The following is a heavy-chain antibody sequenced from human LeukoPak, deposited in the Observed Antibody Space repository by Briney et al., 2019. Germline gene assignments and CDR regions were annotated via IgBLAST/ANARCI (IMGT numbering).Heavy chain of an antibody. CDR1: GFIFSSHA. CDR3: ARGYYYGSGRPQGEGYFDY. J-gene: IGHJ4*02. CDR2: ISYDGSNK. Sequence: GRSLRLSCAASGFIFSSHAMHWVRQAPGKGLEWVAVISYDGSNKYHADSVKGRFTISRDNSKNTLYLQMNSLRAEDTAVYYCARGYYYGSGRPQGEGYFDYWGQGTLVTVSS. V-gene: IGHV3-30*03. D-gene: IGHD3-10*01.